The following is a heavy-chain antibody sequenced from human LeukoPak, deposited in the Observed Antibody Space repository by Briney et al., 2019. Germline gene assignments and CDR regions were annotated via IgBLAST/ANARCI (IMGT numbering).Heavy chain of an antibody. D-gene: IGHD3-22*01. V-gene: IGHV3-73*01. CDR3: TTEGDDSGYLGHLFDY. CDR2: IRSKANSYAT. CDR1: GFTFSGSA. J-gene: IGHJ4*02. Sequence: PGGSLKLSCAASGFTFSGSAMHWVRQASGKGLEWVGRIRSKANSYATAYAASVKGRFTISRDDSKNTLYLQMNSLKTEDTAVYYCTTEGDDSGYLGHLFDYWGQGTLVTVSS.